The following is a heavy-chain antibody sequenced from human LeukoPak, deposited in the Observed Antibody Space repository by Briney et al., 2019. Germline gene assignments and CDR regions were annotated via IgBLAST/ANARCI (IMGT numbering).Heavy chain of an antibody. J-gene: IGHJ4*02. CDR1: GFTFSNYG. Sequence: GGSLRLSCAASGFTFSNYGMHWVRQAPGKGLEWLTFIQFDGSNKFYADSVKGRFTVSRDTSKNTVYLQMTSLRVEDTAVYYCAKENDFWSGPEGWGQGTLVTVSS. CDR3: AKENDFWSGPEG. V-gene: IGHV3-30*02. CDR2: IQFDGSNK. D-gene: IGHD3-3*01.